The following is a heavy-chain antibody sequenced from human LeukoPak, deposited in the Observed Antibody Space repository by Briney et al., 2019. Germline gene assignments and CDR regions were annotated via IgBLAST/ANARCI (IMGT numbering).Heavy chain of an antibody. CDR1: GFTFSSYA. CDR3: ARVEMATLSLDY. Sequence: PGGSLRLSCAASGFTFSSYAMHWVRQAPGKGLEWVAVISYDGSNKYYADSVKGRFTISRDNSKNTLYLQMNSLRAEDTAVYYCARVEMATLSLDYWGQGTLVTVSS. J-gene: IGHJ4*02. D-gene: IGHD5-24*01. V-gene: IGHV3-30*01. CDR2: ISYDGSNK.